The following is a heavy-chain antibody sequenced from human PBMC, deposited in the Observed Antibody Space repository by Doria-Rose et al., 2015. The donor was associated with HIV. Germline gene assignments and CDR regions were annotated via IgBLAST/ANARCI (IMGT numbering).Heavy chain of an antibody. CDR2: INWNGGTT. J-gene: IGHJ4*02. D-gene: IGHD5-18*01. Sequence: VRPGGSLRLSCAASGFTFHDYGMSWVRQVPGKGLEWVSVINWNGGTTHYAVSVKGRFTISRDNAKNSLFLEMKNLRAEDTALYYCARGISYSTSVYFDYWGQGSLVTVSS. V-gene: IGHV3-20*04. CDR1: GFTFHDYG. CDR3: ARGISYSTSVYFDY.